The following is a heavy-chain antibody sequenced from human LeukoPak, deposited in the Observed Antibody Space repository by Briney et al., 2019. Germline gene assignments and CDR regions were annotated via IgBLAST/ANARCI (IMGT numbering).Heavy chain of an antibody. CDR3: AREDYCSGGSCYSGYFQH. J-gene: IGHJ1*01. CDR1: GGSISSYY. D-gene: IGHD2-15*01. V-gene: IGHV4-59*01. Sequence: SETLSLTCTVSGGSISSYYWSWIRQPPGKGLEWIGYIYYSGTTNYNPSLESRVTISVDTSKNQFSLKLSSVTAADTAVYYCAREDYCSGGSCYSGYFQHWGQGTLVTVSS. CDR2: IYYSGTT.